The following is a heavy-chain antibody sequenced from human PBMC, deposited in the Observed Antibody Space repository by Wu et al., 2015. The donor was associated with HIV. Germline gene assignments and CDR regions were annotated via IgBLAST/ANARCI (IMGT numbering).Heavy chain of an antibody. D-gene: IGHD2-15*01. Sequence: QVQLVQSGAEVKKPGASVKVSCKASGYSFTSNYIHWVRQAPGQGLEWMGLINPSGFTTTYPQKFQGRVTMTGDTSTSAVYMVLSSLRSEDTAVYYCARVGYCSGGYCPLGWFDPWGQGTLVTVSS. CDR3: ARVGYCSGGYCPLGWFDP. J-gene: IGHJ5*02. CDR1: GYSFTSNY. CDR2: INPSGFTT. V-gene: IGHV1-46*03.